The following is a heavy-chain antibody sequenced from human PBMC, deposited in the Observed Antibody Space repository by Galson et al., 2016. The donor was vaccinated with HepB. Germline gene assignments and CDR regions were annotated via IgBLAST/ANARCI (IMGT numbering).Heavy chain of an antibody. D-gene: IGHD3-22*01. CDR1: GDTLTELS. V-gene: IGHV1-24*01. CDR2: FDPEDGET. CDR3: ARGYYDSSGYFPF. Sequence: SVKVSCKVSGDTLTELSTHWVRQAPGKGLEWMGGFDPEDGETIYAQKFQGRVTMTEDTFTDTAYMELSSLRSEDTAVNYCARGYYDSSGYFPFWGQGALVTVSS. J-gene: IGHJ4*02.